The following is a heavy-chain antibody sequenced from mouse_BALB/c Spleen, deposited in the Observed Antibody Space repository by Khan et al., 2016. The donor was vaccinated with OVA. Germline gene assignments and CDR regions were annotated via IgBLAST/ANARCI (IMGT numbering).Heavy chain of an antibody. CDR2: IWGGGST. D-gene: IGHD1-1*02. Sequence: QMQLEESGPGLVAPSQSLSISCTVSGFSLTDYGVSWIRQPPGNGLEWLGVIWGGGSTYNHSVLNSRLSISKDNSKSQVFLKMNSLQTHDTAMYSCAIQIWSPYYGMDDWGQGTSVTVSS. CDR3: AIQIWSPYYGMDD. CDR1: GFSLTDYG. J-gene: IGHJ4*01. V-gene: IGHV2-6-5*01.